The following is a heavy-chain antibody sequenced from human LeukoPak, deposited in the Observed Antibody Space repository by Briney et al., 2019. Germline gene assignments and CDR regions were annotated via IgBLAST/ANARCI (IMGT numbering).Heavy chain of an antibody. CDR1: GGTISSYA. D-gene: IGHD2-15*01. CDR2: IIPIFGIA. Sequence: GSSVKVSCKASGGTISSYAISWVRQAPGQGLEWMGRIIPIFGIANYAQKFQGRVTITADKSTSTAYMELSSLRSEDTAMYYCARDTRARGFCSGGSCSFFDYWGQGTLVTVSS. V-gene: IGHV1-69*04. J-gene: IGHJ4*02. CDR3: ARDTRARGFCSGGSCSFFDY.